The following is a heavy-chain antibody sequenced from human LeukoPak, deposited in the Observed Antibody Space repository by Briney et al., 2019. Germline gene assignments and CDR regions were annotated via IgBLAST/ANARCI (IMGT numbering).Heavy chain of an antibody. D-gene: IGHD2-2*01. CDR1: GFTFSSHW. CDR3: ANFGCSSTSCLDY. CDR2: INSDGRNI. J-gene: IGHJ4*02. V-gene: IGHV3-74*01. Sequence: GGSLRLSCAASGFTFSSHWMHWVRQAPGKGLVWVSRINSDGRNINYADSVKGRFTISRDNAKNTLYLQMNSLRAEDTAVYYCANFGCSSTSCLDYWGQGTLVTVSS.